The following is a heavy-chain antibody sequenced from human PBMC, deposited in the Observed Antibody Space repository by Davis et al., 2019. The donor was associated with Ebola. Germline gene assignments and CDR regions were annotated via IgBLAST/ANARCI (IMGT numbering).Heavy chain of an antibody. Sequence: PGGSLRLSCAASGFTFSNFWMHWVRQGPGKGLVWVSRISSDGSGPAYADSVKGRFTISRDNAKSTVYLQINSLRAEDTAVYYCARSGGHSFGQNWGQGTLVTVSS. V-gene: IGHV3-74*03. J-gene: IGHJ4*02. CDR1: GFTFSNFW. CDR3: ARSGGHSFGQN. CDR2: ISSDGSGP. D-gene: IGHD5-18*01.